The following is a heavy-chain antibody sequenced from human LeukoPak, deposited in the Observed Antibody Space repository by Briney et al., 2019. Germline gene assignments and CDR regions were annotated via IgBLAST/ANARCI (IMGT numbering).Heavy chain of an antibody. CDR1: GYTFTGYY. Sequence: ASVKVSCKASGYTFTGYYMHWVRQAPGQGLEWMGRINPNSGGTNYAQKLQGRVTMTTDTSTSTAYMELRSLRSDDTAVYYCARESGYDYPTFDYWGQGTLVTVSS. J-gene: IGHJ4*02. D-gene: IGHD5-12*01. V-gene: IGHV1-2*06. CDR3: ARESGYDYPTFDY. CDR2: INPNSGGT.